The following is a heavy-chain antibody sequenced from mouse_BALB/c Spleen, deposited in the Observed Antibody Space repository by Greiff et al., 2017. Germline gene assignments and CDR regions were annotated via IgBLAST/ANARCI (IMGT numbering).Heavy chain of an antibody. CDR1: GFSLTSYG. J-gene: IGHJ4*01. CDR3: ARKGGTTVVATDAMDY. CDR2: IWSGGST. V-gene: IGHV2-2*02. D-gene: IGHD1-1*01. Sequence: QVQLKQSGPGLVQPSQSLSITCTVSGFSLTSYGVHWVRQSPGKGLEWLGVIWSGGSTDYNAAFISRLSISKDNSKSQVFFKMNSLQANDTAIYYCARKGGTTVVATDAMDYWGQGTSVTVSS.